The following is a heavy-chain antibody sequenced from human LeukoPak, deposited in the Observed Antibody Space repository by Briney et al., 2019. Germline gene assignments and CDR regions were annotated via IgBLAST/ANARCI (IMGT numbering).Heavy chain of an antibody. V-gene: IGHV3-66*01. Sequence: GGSLRLSCAASGFTVSTNYLSWVRQAPGKGLEWVSLIYAGGAAYYADYVKGRFTISRDTSNNTLFLQMHSPRAEDTAVYYGARSTSYHFDYWGQGTRVAVSS. CDR1: GFTVSTNY. CDR2: IYAGGAA. D-gene: IGHD2-2*01. J-gene: IGHJ4*02. CDR3: ARSTSYHFDY.